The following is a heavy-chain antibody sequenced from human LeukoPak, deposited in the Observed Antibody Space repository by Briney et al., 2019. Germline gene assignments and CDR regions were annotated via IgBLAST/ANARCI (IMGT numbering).Heavy chain of an antibody. J-gene: IGHJ4*02. V-gene: IGHV4-30-2*03. D-gene: IGHD3-22*01. CDR3: ARLGDSSGYYFITKYYFDY. CDR1: GGSISSGGYS. CDR2: IYYSGST. Sequence: SETLSLTCAVSGGSISSGGYSWSWIRQPPGKGLEWIGSIYYSGSTYYNPSLKSRVTISVDTSKNQFSLKLSSVTAADTAVYYCARLGDSSGYYFITKYYFDYWGQGTLVTVSS.